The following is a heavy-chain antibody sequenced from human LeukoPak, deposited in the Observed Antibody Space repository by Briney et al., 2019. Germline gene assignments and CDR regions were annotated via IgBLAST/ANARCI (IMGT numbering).Heavy chain of an antibody. V-gene: IGHV3-30*04. D-gene: IGHD3-9*01. CDR3: ARVLRYFDWLFPGFDY. Sequence: GRSLRLSCAASGFTLSSYAMHWVRQAPGKGLEWVAVISYDGSNKYYADSVKGRFTISRDNSKNTLYLQMNSLRAEDTAVYYCARVLRYFDWLFPGFDYWGQGTLVTVSS. J-gene: IGHJ4*02. CDR1: GFTLSSYA. CDR2: ISYDGSNK.